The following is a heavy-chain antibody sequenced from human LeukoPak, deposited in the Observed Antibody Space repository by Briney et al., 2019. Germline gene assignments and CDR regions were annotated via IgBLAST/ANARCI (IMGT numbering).Heavy chain of an antibody. Sequence: ASVKVSCKXSGYTFTGYYMHWVRQAPGQGLEGMGWINPNSGGTNYAQKFQGRVTMTRDTSISTAYMELSRLRFDDSAVYYCARWKAANWFDPWGQGTLVTVSS. D-gene: IGHD1-1*01. CDR2: INPNSGGT. J-gene: IGHJ5*02. CDR1: GYTFTGYY. CDR3: ARWKAANWFDP. V-gene: IGHV1-2*02.